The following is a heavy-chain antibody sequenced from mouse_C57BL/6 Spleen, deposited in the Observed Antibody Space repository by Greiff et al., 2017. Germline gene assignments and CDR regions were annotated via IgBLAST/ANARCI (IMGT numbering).Heavy chain of an antibody. CDR2: IYPGDGDT. V-gene: IGHV1-82*01. CDR3: ARSDGSFAY. J-gene: IGHJ3*01. D-gene: IGHD2-3*01. Sequence: VQLQESGPELVKPGASVQISCKASGYAFSSSWMNWVKQRPGKGLEWIGRIYPGDGDTNYNGKFKGKATLTADKSSSTAYMQLSSLTSEDSAVYFCARSDGSFAYWGQGTLVTVSA. CDR1: GYAFSSSW.